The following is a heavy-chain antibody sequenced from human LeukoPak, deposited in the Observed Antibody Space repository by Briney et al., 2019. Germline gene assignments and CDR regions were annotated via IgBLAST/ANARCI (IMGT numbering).Heavy chain of an antibody. CDR3: ARNFTTYGGSGHSPKRSCFDP. Sequence: SETLSLTCTVSLDFLSSGCDYWGWIRQPPGKGLQWIGSIYYTGSTNDNPSLKSRVTISVDTSKNQFTLQLSSVTAADTAMYYCARNFTTYGGSGHSPKRSCFDPWGQGTLVTVSS. CDR1: LDFLSSGCDY. V-gene: IGHV4-39*01. D-gene: IGHD2-21*01. CDR2: IYYTGST. J-gene: IGHJ5*02.